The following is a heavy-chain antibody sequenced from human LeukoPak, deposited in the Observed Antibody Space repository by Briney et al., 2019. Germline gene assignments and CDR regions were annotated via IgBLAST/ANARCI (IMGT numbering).Heavy chain of an antibody. J-gene: IGHJ4*02. Sequence: PSETLSLTCTVSGGSVSNYYWSWIRQSPGKGLEWIGYIYYTETSYNPSLKSRVTISVDTSKNQFSLKLSSVTAADTAVYYCARPRGVYCSSTSCYGSLDFDYWGQGTLVTVSS. CDR2: IYYTET. D-gene: IGHD2-2*01. CDR1: GGSVSNYY. CDR3: ARPRGVYCSSTSCYGSLDFDY. V-gene: IGHV4-59*02.